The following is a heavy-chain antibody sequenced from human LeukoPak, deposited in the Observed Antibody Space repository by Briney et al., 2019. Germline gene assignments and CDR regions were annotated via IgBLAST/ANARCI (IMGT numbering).Heavy chain of an antibody. CDR1: GFTFSDYL. Sequence: PGGSLRLSCAASGFTFSDYLIHWVRQAPGKGLLWVSRVNRDGGPATYADSVKGRFTVSRDNAKSTLYLQMNSVRAEDTAVYYCARSPAGTYTMDVWGQGTTVTVSS. CDR3: ARSPAGTYTMDV. D-gene: IGHD3-10*01. V-gene: IGHV3-74*01. J-gene: IGHJ6*02. CDR2: VNRDGGPA.